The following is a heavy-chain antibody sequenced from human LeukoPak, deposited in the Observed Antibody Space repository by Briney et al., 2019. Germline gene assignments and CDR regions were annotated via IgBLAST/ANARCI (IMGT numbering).Heavy chain of an antibody. Sequence: ASVKVSCKASGYTFTSYDINWVRQAPGQGLEGMGWMNPNRGNTVYAQKFQGRVTMTRNTSISTAYMELSSLRSEDTAVYYCARGRYSGWYYDYWGQGTLVTVSS. D-gene: IGHD6-19*01. J-gene: IGHJ4*02. V-gene: IGHV1-8*01. CDR2: MNPNRGNT. CDR3: ARGRYSGWYYDY. CDR1: GYTFTSYD.